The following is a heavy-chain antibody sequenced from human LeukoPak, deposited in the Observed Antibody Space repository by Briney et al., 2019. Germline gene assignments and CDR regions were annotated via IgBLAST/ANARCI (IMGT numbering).Heavy chain of an antibody. CDR3: AGRWALTGEPN. V-gene: IGHV4-4*02. Sequence: SGTLSLTCAVSGGSLSSSTWWSWVRQPPGKGLEWIGESSNRGSTNYNSSLKSRVTISIDESKDQFSLTLNSVTAADTAVYYCAGRWALTGEPNWGQGTLVTVSS. CDR1: GGSLSSSTW. CDR2: SSNRGST. J-gene: IGHJ4*02. D-gene: IGHD7-27*01.